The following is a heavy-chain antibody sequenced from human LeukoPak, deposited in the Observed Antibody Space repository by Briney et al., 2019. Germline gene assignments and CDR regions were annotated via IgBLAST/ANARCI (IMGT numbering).Heavy chain of an antibody. CDR1: GFTFSSYE. D-gene: IGHD3-22*01. CDR3: AREEDSRGYSYGVCDY. J-gene: IGHJ4*02. V-gene: IGHV3-48*03. Sequence: GGSLRLSCAASGFTFSSYEMNWVRQAPGKGLEWVSYISSSGSSTYYADFVKGRFTISRDNAKNSLYLQMNGLRAEDTAVYYCAREEDSRGYSYGVCDYWGQGTLVTVSS. CDR2: ISSSGSST.